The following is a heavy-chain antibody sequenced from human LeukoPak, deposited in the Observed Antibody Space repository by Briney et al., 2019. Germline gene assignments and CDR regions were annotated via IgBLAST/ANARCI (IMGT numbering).Heavy chain of an antibody. Sequence: PGGSLRLSCAASGFTFTNYAMSWVRQAPGKGLEWVSAIISSGTNTYYADSVKGRFTISRDNSKNTLYLQMNSLRAEDTAVYYCARDIAVSGNYFDYWGQGTLVTVSS. CDR2: IISSGTNT. D-gene: IGHD6-19*01. V-gene: IGHV3-23*01. J-gene: IGHJ4*02. CDR3: ARDIAVSGNYFDY. CDR1: GFTFTNYA.